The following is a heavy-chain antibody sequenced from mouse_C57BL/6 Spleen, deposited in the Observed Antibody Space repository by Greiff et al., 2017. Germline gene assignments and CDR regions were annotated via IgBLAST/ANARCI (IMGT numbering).Heavy chain of an antibody. V-gene: IGHV14-1*01. CDR3: TRDYGSSY. Sequence: VQLQQSGAELVRPGASVKLSCTASGFNITDYYMHWVKQRPEQGLEWIGGIDPEDGDTEYAPKFQGKATVTADTSSNTAYLQLSRLTSEETAVYYCTRDYGSSYWGQGTTRTVFS. D-gene: IGHD1-1*01. J-gene: IGHJ2*01. CDR1: GFNITDYY. CDR2: IDPEDGDT.